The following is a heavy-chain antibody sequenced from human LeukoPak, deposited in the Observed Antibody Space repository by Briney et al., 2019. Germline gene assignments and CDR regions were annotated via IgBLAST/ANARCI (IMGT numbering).Heavy chain of an antibody. CDR1: GGSISSSNW. D-gene: IGHD3-9*01. CDR3: ARESPDILTGYYAFDI. CDR2: IYHSGST. Sequence: SETLSLTCAVSGGSISSSNWWSWVRQPPGKGLEWIGEIYHSGSTNYNPSLKSRVTISVDKSKNQFSLKLSSVTAADTAVYYCARESPDILTGYYAFDIWGQGTMGTVSS. J-gene: IGHJ3*02. V-gene: IGHV4-4*02.